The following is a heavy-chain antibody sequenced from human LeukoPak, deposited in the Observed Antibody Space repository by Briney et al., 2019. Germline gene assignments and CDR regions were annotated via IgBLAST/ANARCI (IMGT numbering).Heavy chain of an antibody. CDR3: AREGLGAAAGTFDY. CDR2: LSGGGDNT. V-gene: IGHV3-23*01. Sequence: GGSLRLSCAASGFTFRSHAMSWVRQAPGKGLAWVSTLSGGGDNTDYADSVKGRFTISRDSSKNTMTLHMNSLRVEDTAVYYCAREGLGAAAGTFDYWGQGTLVTVSS. J-gene: IGHJ4*02. D-gene: IGHD6-13*01. CDR1: GFTFRSHA.